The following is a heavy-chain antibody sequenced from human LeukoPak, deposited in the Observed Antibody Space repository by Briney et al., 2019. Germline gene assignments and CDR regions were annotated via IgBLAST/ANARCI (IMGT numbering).Heavy chain of an antibody. V-gene: IGHV4-34*01. Sequence: PSETLSLTCTVSGGSISSYYWSWIRQPPGKGLEWIGEINHSGSTNYNPSLKSRVTISVDTSKNQFSLKLSSVTAADTAVYYCARGPYYGSGSYSLSYYYYGMDVWGQGTTVTVSS. CDR2: INHSGST. CDR1: GGSISSYY. J-gene: IGHJ6*02. D-gene: IGHD3-10*01. CDR3: ARGPYYGSGSYSLSYYYYGMDV.